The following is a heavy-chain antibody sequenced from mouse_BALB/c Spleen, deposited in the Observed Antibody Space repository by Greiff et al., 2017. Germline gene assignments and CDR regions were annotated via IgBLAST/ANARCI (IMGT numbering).Heavy chain of an antibody. CDR1: GYTFTSYV. CDR2: INPYNDGT. V-gene: IGHV1-14*01. D-gene: IGHD2-1*01. J-gene: IGHJ4*01. Sequence: VQLKQSGPELVKPGASVKMSCKASGYTFTSYVMHWVQQKPGQGLEWIGYINPYNDGTKYNEKFKGKATLTSDKSSSTAYMELSSLTSEDSAVYYCATGGNYLYYAMDYWGQGTSVTVSS. CDR3: ATGGNYLYYAMDY.